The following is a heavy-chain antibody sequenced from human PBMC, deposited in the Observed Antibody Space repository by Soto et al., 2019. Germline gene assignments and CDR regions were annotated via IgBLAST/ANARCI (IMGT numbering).Heavy chain of an antibody. CDR3: ARDPRITGTTRQPAVFDY. J-gene: IGHJ4*02. CDR2: MSYSRST. V-gene: IGHV4-39*02. D-gene: IGHD1-7*01. Sequence: SETLSLTCFVSGGSISSNNYYWGWIRQPPGKGLEWIGSMSYSRSTYYNPSLKSRVTISVDTSKNQFSLKLSSVTAADTAVYYCARDPRITGTTRQPAVFDYWGQGTLVTVSS. CDR1: GGSISSNNYY.